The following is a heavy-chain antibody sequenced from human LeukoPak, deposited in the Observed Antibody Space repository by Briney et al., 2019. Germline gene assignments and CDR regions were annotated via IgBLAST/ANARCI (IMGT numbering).Heavy chain of an antibody. Sequence: PGGSLRLSCAASGFTFSSYWMSWVRQAPGKGLEWVANIKQDKSEKYYVDSVKGRFTISRDNAKNSLYLQMNSLRAEDTAVYYCARDSDYDFWSPHGMDVWGQGTTVTVSS. J-gene: IGHJ6*02. D-gene: IGHD3-3*01. CDR3: ARDSDYDFWSPHGMDV. CDR2: IKQDKSEK. V-gene: IGHV3-7*01. CDR1: GFTFSSYW.